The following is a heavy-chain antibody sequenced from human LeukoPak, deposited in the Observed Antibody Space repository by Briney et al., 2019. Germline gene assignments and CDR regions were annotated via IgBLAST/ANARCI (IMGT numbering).Heavy chain of an antibody. CDR1: GGALSSYH. Sequence: SETLSLTCTVSGGALSSYHWSWIRQSPGRGLGWLGHISYRGNTDYNPALKSRVTISVDMFYNQFSLKLSSVTAADTAVYYCAGTYYFDSSGHYFGGNGFDIWGQGTMVTVSS. J-gene: IGHJ3*02. V-gene: IGHV4-59*12. CDR2: ISYRGNT. D-gene: IGHD3-22*01. CDR3: AGTYYFDSSGHYFGGNGFDI.